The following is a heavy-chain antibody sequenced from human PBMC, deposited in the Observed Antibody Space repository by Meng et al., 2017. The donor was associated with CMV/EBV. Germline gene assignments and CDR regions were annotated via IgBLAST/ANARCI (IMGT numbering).Heavy chain of an antibody. CDR1: GYTFTGYY. Sequence: ASVKVSCKASGYTFTGYYMHWVRQAPGQGLEWMGWINPNSGGTNYAQKFQGRVTMTRDTSISTAYMELSRLRSDDTAVHYCAREEYCSSTSCSPQFGYYYYYGMDVWGQGTTVTVSS. CDR3: AREEYCSSTSCSPQFGYYYYYGMDV. V-gene: IGHV1-2*02. D-gene: IGHD2-2*01. CDR2: INPNSGGT. J-gene: IGHJ6*02.